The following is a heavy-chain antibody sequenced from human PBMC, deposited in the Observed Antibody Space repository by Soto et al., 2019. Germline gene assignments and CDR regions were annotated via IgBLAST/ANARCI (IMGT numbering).Heavy chain of an antibody. CDR3: AKTPSGWYDS. Sequence: QLHLQESGPRLVKPSETLSLTCTVSGGSIRGSDDYWAWIRQSPGKGLEYIGSVFYTGSAYYNPSLTSRVTIAADTSTNRFFLNLKFVTATDTAVYYCAKTPSGWYDSWGQGTLVTVSS. CDR2: VFYTGSA. J-gene: IGHJ5*01. D-gene: IGHD1-26*01. CDR1: GGSIRGSDDY. V-gene: IGHV4-39*01.